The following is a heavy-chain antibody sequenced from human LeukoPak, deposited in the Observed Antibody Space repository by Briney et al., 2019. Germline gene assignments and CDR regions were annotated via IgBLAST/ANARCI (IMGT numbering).Heavy chain of an antibody. V-gene: IGHV1-69*05. Sequence: GGSLRLSCSTSGGTFSSYAISWVRQAPGQGLEWMGGIIPIFGTANYAQKFQGRVTITTDESTSTAYMELSSLRSVDTAVYYCANAHSSLVEDAFDIWGQGTMVTVSS. CDR1: GGTFSSYA. J-gene: IGHJ3*02. CDR3: ANAHSSLVEDAFDI. D-gene: IGHD4-11*01. CDR2: IIPIFGTA.